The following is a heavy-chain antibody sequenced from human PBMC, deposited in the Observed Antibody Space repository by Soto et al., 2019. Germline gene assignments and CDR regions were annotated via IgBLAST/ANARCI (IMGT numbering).Heavy chain of an antibody. V-gene: IGHV3-7*01. Sequence: SGGSLRLSCAASGFTFSSYWMSWVRQAPGKGLEWVANIKQDGSEKTYVDSVKGRFTISRDNAEKSLSLQMSSLRAEDTAVYYCARPRIQLWAPDGFHIWGQGTMVTVSS. J-gene: IGHJ3*02. CDR3: ARPRIQLWAPDGFHI. CDR2: IKQDGSEK. D-gene: IGHD5-18*01. CDR1: GFTFSSYW.